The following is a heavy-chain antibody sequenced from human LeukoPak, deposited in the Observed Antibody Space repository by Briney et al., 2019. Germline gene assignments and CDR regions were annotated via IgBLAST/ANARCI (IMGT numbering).Heavy chain of an antibody. CDR3: ARYPLALAGTFKGLDY. D-gene: IGHD6-19*01. CDR1: GGTFSSYA. Sequence: SVKVSCKASGGTFSSYAISWVRQAPGQGLEWMGGIIPIFGTANYAQKFQGRVTITADESTSTAYMELSSLRSEDTAVYYCARYPLALAGTFKGLDYWGQGALVTVSS. V-gene: IGHV1-69*13. CDR2: IIPIFGTA. J-gene: IGHJ4*02.